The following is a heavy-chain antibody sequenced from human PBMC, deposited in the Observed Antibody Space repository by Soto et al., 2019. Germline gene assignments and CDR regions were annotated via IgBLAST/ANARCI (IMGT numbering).Heavy chain of an antibody. CDR1: GDSVSSNSAA. Sequence: SQTLSLTCAISGDSVSSNSAAWNWIRQSPSRGLEWLGRTYYRSKWYNDYAVSVKSRITINPDTSKNQFSLQLNSVTPEDMAVYYCARVGGAKQQLAGIDAFDIWGQGTMVTVSS. V-gene: IGHV6-1*01. CDR3: ARVGGAKQQLAGIDAFDI. J-gene: IGHJ3*02. D-gene: IGHD6-13*01. CDR2: TYYRSKWYN.